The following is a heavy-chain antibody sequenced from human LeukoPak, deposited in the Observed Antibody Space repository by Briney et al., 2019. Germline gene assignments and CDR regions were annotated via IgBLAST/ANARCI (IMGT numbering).Heavy chain of an antibody. CDR3: AKDGEYCSGGSCYSTFDY. CDR2: ISGSGGST. CDR1: GFTFSSYA. V-gene: IGHV3-23*01. D-gene: IGHD2-15*01. Sequence: GGSLRLSCAASGFTFSSYAMSWVRQAPGKGLEWVSAISGSGGSTYYADSVKGRSTISRDNSKNTLYLQMNSLRAEDTAVYYCAKDGEYCSGGSCYSTFDYWGQGTLVTVSS. J-gene: IGHJ4*02.